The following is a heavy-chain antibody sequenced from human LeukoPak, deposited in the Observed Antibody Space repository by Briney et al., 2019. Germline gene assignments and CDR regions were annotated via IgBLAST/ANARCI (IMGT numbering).Heavy chain of an antibody. D-gene: IGHD5-18*01. J-gene: IGHJ4*02. Sequence: PGRSLRLSCAASGFTFSSYAMHWVRQAPGKGLEWVAVISYDGSNKYYADSVKGRFTISRDNSKNTLYLQMNSLRAEDTAVYYCARDEIRGYSYGPIGYWGQGTLVTVSS. V-gene: IGHV3-30*04. CDR3: ARDEIRGYSYGPIGY. CDR1: GFTFSSYA. CDR2: ISYDGSNK.